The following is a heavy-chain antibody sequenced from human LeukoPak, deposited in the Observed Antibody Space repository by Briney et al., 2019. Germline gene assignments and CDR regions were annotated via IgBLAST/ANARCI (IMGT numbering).Heavy chain of an antibody. CDR1: GYTFTGYY. J-gene: IGHJ4*02. CDR3: ARAGYGKGRYESFDY. V-gene: IGHV1-46*01. D-gene: IGHD3-16*02. Sequence: ASVKVSCKASGYTFTGYYMHWVRQAPGQGLEWMGIINPSGGSTSYAQKFQGRVTMTRDMSTSTVYMELSSLRFEDTAVYYCARAGYGKGRYESFDYWGQGTLVTVSS. CDR2: INPSGGST.